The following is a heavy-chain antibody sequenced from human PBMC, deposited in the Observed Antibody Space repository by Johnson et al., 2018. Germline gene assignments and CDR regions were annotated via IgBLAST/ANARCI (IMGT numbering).Heavy chain of an antibody. CDR2: ISWNSGGI. J-gene: IGHJ6*02. CDR1: GFTFDDYA. V-gene: IGHV3-9*01. CDR3: AKGGPPRYYYYFSMDG. Sequence: VQLVQAGGGLVQPGRSLRLSCAASGFTFDDYAMHWVRQAPGKGLEWVSGISWNSGGIGYAESVKGRFTIARANAKNSLYLQMNSLSLEDTALYYCAKGGPPRYYYYFSMDGWGQGTTVTVSS.